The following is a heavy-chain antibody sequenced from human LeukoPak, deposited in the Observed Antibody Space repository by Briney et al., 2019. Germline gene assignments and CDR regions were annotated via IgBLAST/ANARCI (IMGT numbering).Heavy chain of an antibody. Sequence: GGSLRLSCAASGFTFSDYYMSWIRQAPGKGLEWVSYISSSGSTIYYADSVKGRFTISRDNAKNSLYLQMNSLRAEDTAVYYCARAGTYDFWSGPENYYYYMDVWGKGTTVTVSS. CDR2: ISSSGSTI. D-gene: IGHD3-3*01. CDR1: GFTFSDYY. V-gene: IGHV3-11*01. CDR3: ARAGTYDFWSGPENYYYYMDV. J-gene: IGHJ6*03.